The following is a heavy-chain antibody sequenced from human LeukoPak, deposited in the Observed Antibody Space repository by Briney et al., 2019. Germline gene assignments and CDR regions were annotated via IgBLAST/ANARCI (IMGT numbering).Heavy chain of an antibody. Sequence: PSETLSLTCTVSGGSISSSGYYWGWIRQPPGKGLEWIASIYYSGSTYYNPSLQSRVTISVVTSKNQLSLKLSSLTAADTAVYYCARHEYSGSYYGLSWFDPWGQGTLVTVSS. CDR2: IYYSGST. J-gene: IGHJ5*02. CDR1: GGSISSSGYY. V-gene: IGHV4-39*01. CDR3: ARHEYSGSYYGLSWFDP. D-gene: IGHD1-26*01.